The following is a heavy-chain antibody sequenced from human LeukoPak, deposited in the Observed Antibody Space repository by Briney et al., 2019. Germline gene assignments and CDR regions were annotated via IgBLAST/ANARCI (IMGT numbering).Heavy chain of an antibody. J-gene: IGHJ4*02. CDR1: GYSISSGYY. CDR2: IYHSGST. V-gene: IGHV4-38-2*02. CDR3: ARDIERGTLDY. Sequence: SETLSLTCAVSGYSISSGYYWGWIRQPPGKGLEWIGSIYHSGSTYYNPSLKSRVTISVDTSKNQFSLKLSSVTAADTAVYYCARDIERGTLDYWGQGTLVTVSS. D-gene: IGHD1-1*01.